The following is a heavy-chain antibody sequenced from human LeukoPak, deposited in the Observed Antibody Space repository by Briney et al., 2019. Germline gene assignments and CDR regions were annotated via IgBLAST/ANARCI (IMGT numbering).Heavy chain of an antibody. CDR2: IYHSGST. Sequence: SETLSLTCTVSGYSISSGYYWGWIRQPPGKGLEWIGSIYHSGSTYYNPSLKSRVTISVDTSKNQFSLKLSSVTAADTAVYYCARGVDIWGQGTMVTVSS. CDR1: GYSISSGYY. CDR3: ARGVDI. J-gene: IGHJ3*02. V-gene: IGHV4-38-2*02.